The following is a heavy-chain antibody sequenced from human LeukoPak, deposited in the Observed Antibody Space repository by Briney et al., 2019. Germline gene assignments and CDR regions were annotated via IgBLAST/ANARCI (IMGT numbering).Heavy chain of an antibody. Sequence: SETLPLTCAVYGGSFSGYYWSWIRQPPGKGLEWIGEINHSGSTNYNPSLKSRVTISVDTSKNQFSLKLSSVTAADTAVYYCARYWGSGWTFDYWGQGTLVTVSS. J-gene: IGHJ4*02. V-gene: IGHV4-34*01. CDR1: GGSFSGYY. CDR2: INHSGST. CDR3: ARYWGSGWTFDY. D-gene: IGHD6-19*01.